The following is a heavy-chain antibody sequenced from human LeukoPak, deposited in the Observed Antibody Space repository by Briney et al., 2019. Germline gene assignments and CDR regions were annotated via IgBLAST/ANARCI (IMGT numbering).Heavy chain of an antibody. D-gene: IGHD3-22*01. CDR3: AIGDYYDSSGYYYSGDAFDI. CDR2: MNPNSGNT. J-gene: IGHJ3*02. V-gene: IGHV1-8*01. CDR1: GYTFTSYD. Sequence: ASVKVSCKASGYTFTSYDINWVRQATGQGLEWTGWMNPNSGNTGYAQKFQGRVTMTRNTSISTAYMELSSLRSEDTAVYYCAIGDYYDSSGYYYSGDAFDIWGQGTMVTVSS.